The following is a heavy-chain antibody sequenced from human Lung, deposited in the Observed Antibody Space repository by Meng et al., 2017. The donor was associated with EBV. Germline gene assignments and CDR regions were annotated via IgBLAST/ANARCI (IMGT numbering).Heavy chain of an antibody. CDR1: CGSSGRTADH. CDR2: IYSIGST. J-gene: IGHJ4*02. CDR3: ARHRLVWVFYY. D-gene: IGHD6-19*01. V-gene: IGHV4-31*03. Sequence: HVQSPVAGRGLVKPSLSLTLACFASCGSSGRTADHWSWIRQGPGKGLEWIGYIYSIGSTVYPPSLKCRATLSVDTSTNQYSLELTSVTAADTAVYYCARHRLVWVFYYWGQGALVTVSS.